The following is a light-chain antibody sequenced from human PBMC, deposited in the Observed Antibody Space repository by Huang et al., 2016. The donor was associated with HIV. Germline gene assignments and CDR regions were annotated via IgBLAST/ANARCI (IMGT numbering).Light chain of an antibody. V-gene: IGKV1-9*01. J-gene: IGKJ5*01. CDR1: QDISSY. CDR2: AES. CDR3: QQLYSFPIT. Sequence: IQLTQSPSSLSASVGDRVTITCRASQDISSYLSWYQQRPGKAPQLLIVAESTLQSWVPSRFSGSGSGTDFSLTVNSLQSEDFAVYYCQQLYSFPITFGQGTRVEMK.